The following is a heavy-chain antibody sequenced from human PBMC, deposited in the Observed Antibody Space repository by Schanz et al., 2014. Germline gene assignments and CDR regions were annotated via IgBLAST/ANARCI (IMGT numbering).Heavy chain of an antibody. CDR2: ISYSGST. D-gene: IGHD6-6*01. J-gene: IGHJ6*02. CDR3: ARRIAARSGVGYDYHYGMDV. CDR1: GGSMSSYY. V-gene: IGHV4-59*01. Sequence: QVQLQETGPGLVKPSETLSLTCTVSGGSMSSYYWSWIRQPPGKGLEWIGYISYSGSTNYNPSLRSRVTISLDRSRNQFSLNLRTVTAADTAIYYCARRIAARSGVGYDYHYGMDVWGQGTTVIVSS.